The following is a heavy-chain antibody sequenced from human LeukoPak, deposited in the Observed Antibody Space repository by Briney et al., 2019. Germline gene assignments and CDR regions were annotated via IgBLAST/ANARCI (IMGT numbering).Heavy chain of an antibody. D-gene: IGHD3-9*01. CDR3: ARQRGDILTGYYIPRGFDY. J-gene: IGHJ4*02. CDR2: IKKDGSEK. V-gene: IGHV3-7*01. Sequence: GGSLRLSCAASGFTFSSHWMSWVRQAPGKGLEWVANIKKDGSEKYYVDAVKGRFTISRDNAKNSLYLQMNSLRAEDTAVYYCARQRGDILTGYYIPRGFDYWGQGTLVTVSS. CDR1: GFTFSSHW.